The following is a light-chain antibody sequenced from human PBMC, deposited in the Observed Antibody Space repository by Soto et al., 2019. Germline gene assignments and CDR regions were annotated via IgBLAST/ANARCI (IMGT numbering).Light chain of an antibody. V-gene: IGLV1-44*01. Sequence: QSLLTEPPSASLTPGQRVAISCSGGNSNIGTNHVNCYQQLPGTAPKLLIYGNNQRPSGVPDRFSGSRSGTSASLAISGLQSEDEADYYCVAWDDSLNGHVVFGGGTKVTVL. CDR2: GNN. CDR1: NSNIGTNH. J-gene: IGLJ2*01. CDR3: VAWDDSLNGHVV.